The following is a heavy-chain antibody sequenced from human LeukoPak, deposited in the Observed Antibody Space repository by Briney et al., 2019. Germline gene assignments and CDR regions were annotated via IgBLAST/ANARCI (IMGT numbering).Heavy chain of an antibody. CDR1: GFTFSSYW. Sequence: PGGSLRLSCAASGFTFSSYWMHWVRQAPGKGLVWVSHINSGGSSTSYADSVKGRFTISRDNAKNTVDLQMSSLRAEDTAVYYCARGGSGCFDIWGQGTMVTVSS. CDR3: ARGGSGCFDI. J-gene: IGHJ3*02. CDR2: INSGGSST. D-gene: IGHD1-26*01. V-gene: IGHV3-74*01.